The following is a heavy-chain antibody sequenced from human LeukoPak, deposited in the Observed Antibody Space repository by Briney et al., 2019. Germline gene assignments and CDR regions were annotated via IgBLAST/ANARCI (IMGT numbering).Heavy chain of an antibody. V-gene: IGHV4-4*08. J-gene: IGHJ5*02. CDR2: IDNSGDT. Sequence: SETLSLTCTVSVGSISGYYWSWILQPPGKALEWIAYIDNSGDTNSNPSLKSRVTISVDTSKNQFSLRLNSVTAADTAFYYCSRDEAGLRYFDPWGQGTLVTVSS. CDR3: SRDEAGLRYFDP. CDR1: VGSISGYY. D-gene: IGHD3-9*01.